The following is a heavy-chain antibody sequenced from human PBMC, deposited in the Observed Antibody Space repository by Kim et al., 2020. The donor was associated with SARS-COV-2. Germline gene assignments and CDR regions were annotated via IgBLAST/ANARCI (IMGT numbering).Heavy chain of an antibody. CDR2: SRSKADSYTT. CDR3: TRDLRHNIHSYFHS. CDR1: RFTTSDHY. Sequence: GGSLRLSCVASRFTTSDHYMDWVRQAPGKGLEWVARSRSKADSYTTVYAASVQGRFTISRDDSQNSLYLQMNNLKIEDTAVYYCTRDLRHNIHSYFHSWGQGTLVTVSS. V-gene: IGHV3-72*01. D-gene: IGHD3-10*01. J-gene: IGHJ5*02.